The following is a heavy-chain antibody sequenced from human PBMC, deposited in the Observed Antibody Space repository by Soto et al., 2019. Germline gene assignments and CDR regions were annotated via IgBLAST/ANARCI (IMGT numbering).Heavy chain of an antibody. J-gene: IGHJ6*02. V-gene: IGHV1-69*13. D-gene: IGHD2-21*02. CDR3: ARDLRTVVTRHYYYYGMDV. CDR1: GDTFSTFA. CDR2: IIPIFGTP. Sequence: SVKVSFKASGDTFSTFAISWVRQAPGQGLEWMGGIIPIFGTPDYAQHFPGRVTISADESTKTAYMELSSLRSEDTAVYYCARDLRTVVTRHYYYYGMDVWGQGTRVTVSS.